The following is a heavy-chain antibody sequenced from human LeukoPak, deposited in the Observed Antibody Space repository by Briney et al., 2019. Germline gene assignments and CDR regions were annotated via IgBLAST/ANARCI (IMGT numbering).Heavy chain of an antibody. CDR3: AKGRVIVVVPAANDY. V-gene: IGHV3-23*01. J-gene: IGHJ4*02. D-gene: IGHD2-2*01. Sequence: GGSLRLSCAASGFTFISYAMSWVRQAPGKGLEWVSAISGSGGSTYYADSVKGRFTISRDNSKNTLYLQMNSLRAEDTAVYYCAKGRVIVVVPAANDYWGQGTLVTVSS. CDR1: GFTFISYA. CDR2: ISGSGGST.